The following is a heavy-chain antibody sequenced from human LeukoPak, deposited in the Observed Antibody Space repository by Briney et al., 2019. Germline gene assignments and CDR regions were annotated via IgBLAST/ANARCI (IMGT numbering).Heavy chain of an antibody. Sequence: GASVTVSCTASGYTFTIYGISWVRQAPGQGLEWMGWISAYNGNTNYAQKLRGRVTMTTDTSTSTAYMGLRSLRSDDTAVYYCARVKKGEDYFDYWGQGTLVTVSS. J-gene: IGHJ4*02. D-gene: IGHD3-16*01. CDR3: ARVKKGEDYFDY. V-gene: IGHV1-18*01. CDR1: GYTFTIYG. CDR2: ISAYNGNT.